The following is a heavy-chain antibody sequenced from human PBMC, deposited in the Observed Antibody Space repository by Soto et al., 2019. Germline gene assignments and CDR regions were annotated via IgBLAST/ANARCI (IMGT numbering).Heavy chain of an antibody. CDR3: AREWRGSSGWYHHYYAMDV. V-gene: IGHV6-1*01. J-gene: IGHJ6*02. CDR2: TYYRSKWYN. Sequence: SQTLSLTFAISGDSVSSNSSAWNWIRQSPSRVLEWLGRTYYRSKWYNDYAVSVKSRITINPDTSKNQFSLQLNSVTPEDTAVYYSAREWRGSSGWYHHYYAMDVWGQGTTVTVSS. D-gene: IGHD6-19*01. CDR1: GDSVSSNSSA.